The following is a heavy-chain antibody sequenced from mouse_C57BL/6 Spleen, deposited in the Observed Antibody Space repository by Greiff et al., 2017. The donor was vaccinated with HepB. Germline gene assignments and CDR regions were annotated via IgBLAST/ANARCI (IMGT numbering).Heavy chain of an antibody. CDR2: ISDGGSYT. V-gene: IGHV5-4*01. CDR1: GFTFSSYA. CDR3: ARDAYYSNYDAMDY. J-gene: IGHJ4*01. Sequence: EVQLMESGGGLVKPGGSLKLSCAASGFTFSSYAMSWVRQTPEKRLEWVATISDGGSYTYYPDNVKGRFTISRDNAKNNLYLQMSHLKSEDTAMYYCARDAYYSNYDAMDYWGQGTSVTVSS. D-gene: IGHD2-5*01.